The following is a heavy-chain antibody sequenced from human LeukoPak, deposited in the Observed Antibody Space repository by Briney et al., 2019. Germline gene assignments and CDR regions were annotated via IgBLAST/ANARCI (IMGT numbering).Heavy chain of an antibody. CDR2: ISSSSSYI. V-gene: IGHV3-21*03. Sequence: GGSLRLSCAASGFTFSSYSMNWVRLAPGKGLEWVSSISSSSSYIYYADSVKGRFTISRDNAKNSLYLQMNSLRAEDTAVYYCARDTYGDYDPNYFDYWGQGTLVTVSS. J-gene: IGHJ4*02. CDR3: ARDTYGDYDPNYFDY. CDR1: GFTFSSYS. D-gene: IGHD4-17*01.